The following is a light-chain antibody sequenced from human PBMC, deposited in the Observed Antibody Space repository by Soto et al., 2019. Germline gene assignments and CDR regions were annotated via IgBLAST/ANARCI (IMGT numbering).Light chain of an antibody. CDR2: DAS. J-gene: IGKJ1*01. CDR1: VSVNTY. CDR3: QEYNSYS. Sequence: EVVLTQSPATLSLSPGETATLSCRASVSVNTYVAWYRQKPGQAPKLLIYDASNRATGIPDSFSGSGSVTDFTLTISSLQPDDFATYYCQEYNSYSFGQGTKVDIK. V-gene: IGKV3-11*01.